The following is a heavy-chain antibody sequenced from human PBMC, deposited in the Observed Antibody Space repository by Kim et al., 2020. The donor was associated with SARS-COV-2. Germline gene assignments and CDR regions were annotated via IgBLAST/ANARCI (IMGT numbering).Heavy chain of an antibody. CDR2: ISYDGSNK. Sequence: GGSLRLSCAASGFTFSSYGMHWVRQAPGKGLEWVAVISYDGSNKYYADSVKGRFTISRDNSKNTLYLQMNSLRAEDTAVYYCAKTSSSAGAYYYGMDVWGQGTTVTVSS. D-gene: IGHD6-6*01. J-gene: IGHJ6*02. V-gene: IGHV3-30*18. CDR3: AKTSSSAGAYYYGMDV. CDR1: GFTFSSYG.